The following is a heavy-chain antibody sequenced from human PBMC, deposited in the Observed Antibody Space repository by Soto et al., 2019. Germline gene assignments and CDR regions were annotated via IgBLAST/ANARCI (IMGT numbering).Heavy chain of an antibody. V-gene: IGHV3-30*03. CDR2: ISYDGSNK. J-gene: IGHJ4*02. CDR1: GFTFSSYG. CDR3: ATLFSGSYEVY. D-gene: IGHD1-26*01. Sequence: GGSLRLSCAASGFTFSSYGMHWVRQAPGKGLEWVAVISYDGSNKYYADSVKGRFTISRDNSKNTLYLQMNSLRAEDTAVYYCATLFSGSYEVYWGQGTLVTVSS.